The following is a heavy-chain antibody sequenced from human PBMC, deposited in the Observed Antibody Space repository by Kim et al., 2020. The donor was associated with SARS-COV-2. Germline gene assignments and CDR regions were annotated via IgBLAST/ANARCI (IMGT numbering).Heavy chain of an antibody. V-gene: IGHV1-3*01. CDR2: INAGNGNT. D-gene: IGHD6-19*01. CDR1: GYTFTTYA. Sequence: ASVKVSCKASGYTFTTYALYWVRQAPGQSLEWMGWINAGNGNTRYSQKFQGRGTITRDTSASTVYMELSSLSSEDTAVYFCPREGHSSGSLGFDNWGLGTLVTVAS. CDR3: PREGHSSGSLGFDN. J-gene: IGHJ4*02.